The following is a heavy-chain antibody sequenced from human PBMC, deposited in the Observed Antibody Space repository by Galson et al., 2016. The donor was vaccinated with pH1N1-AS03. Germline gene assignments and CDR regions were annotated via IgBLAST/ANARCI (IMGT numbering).Heavy chain of an antibody. J-gene: IGHJ4*02. CDR1: GFSLSNYW. D-gene: IGHD3-10*01. Sequence: SLRLSCAVSGFSLSNYWMTWVRQAPGKGLEWVANINKDGSEKSYVDSVKGRFTISRDTAKNSVFLQMNSVRVEDRAVYYCARLPRGPWRFDYWGQGTLGTGSS. CDR2: INKDGSEK. CDR3: ARLPRGPWRFDY. V-gene: IGHV3-7*01.